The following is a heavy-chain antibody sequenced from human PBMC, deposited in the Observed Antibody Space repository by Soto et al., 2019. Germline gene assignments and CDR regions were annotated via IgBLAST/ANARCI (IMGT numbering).Heavy chain of an antibody. CDR3: ARDPVTSD. CDR1: GFTLSNFY. V-gene: IGHV3-7*03. J-gene: IGHJ4*02. Sequence: EVQLVDSGGGLVQPGGSLRLSCAASGFTLSNFYISWVRQAPGKGLEWLGNIKGDGSDAHYVDSVKGRFTISRDNAGNSIYLQMNNLRAEDTAMYYCARDPVTSDWGQGTLVTVSS. CDR2: IKGDGSDA.